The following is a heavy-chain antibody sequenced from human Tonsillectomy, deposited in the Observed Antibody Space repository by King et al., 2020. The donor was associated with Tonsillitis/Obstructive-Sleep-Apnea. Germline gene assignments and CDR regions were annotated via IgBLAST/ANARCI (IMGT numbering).Heavy chain of an antibody. D-gene: IGHD3-9*01. J-gene: IGHJ5*02. CDR3: ARDQVPGRITIFPNWFDP. V-gene: IGHV3-48*02. CDR1: GFTFSSYS. Sequence: VQLVESGGGLVQPGGSLRLSCAASGFTFSSYSMNWVRQGPGKGLEWVSYISRSSSTIYYADFVKGRFTISRDNAKNSLYLQMNSLRDEDTAVYYCARDQVPGRITIFPNWFDPWGQGTLVTVSS. CDR2: ISRSSSTI.